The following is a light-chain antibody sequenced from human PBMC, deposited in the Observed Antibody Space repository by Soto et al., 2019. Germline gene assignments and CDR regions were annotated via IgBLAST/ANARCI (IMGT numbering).Light chain of an antibody. Sequence: DIQMTQSPSTLSASVGDRVTITCRASQSISSWLAWYQQKPGKAPKLLIYDASSLESGVPSRFSGSGSGTEFTLTISSLQPDDCATYYCQQYSSYSQTFGQGTKVEIK. V-gene: IGKV1-5*01. CDR3: QQYSSYSQT. CDR2: DAS. CDR1: QSISSW. J-gene: IGKJ1*01.